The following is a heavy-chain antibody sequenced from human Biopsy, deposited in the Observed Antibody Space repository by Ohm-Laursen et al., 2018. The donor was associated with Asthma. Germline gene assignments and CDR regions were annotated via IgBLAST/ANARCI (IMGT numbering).Heavy chain of an antibody. CDR1: GGTFGNFD. D-gene: IGHD6-19*01. J-gene: IGHJ6*02. CDR3: ARCQVGYSSGWSLLLKKIYYSGMDV. V-gene: IGHV1-69*13. Sequence: GASVTVSCNAPGGTFGNFDISWARQAPGQGLECLGGIKTVFGTTNYAQKFQGRVTITADESTSTAYMEVTSLRSEDTAIYYCARCQVGYSSGWSLLLKKIYYSGMDVWGPGTAVSVSS. CDR2: IKTVFGTT.